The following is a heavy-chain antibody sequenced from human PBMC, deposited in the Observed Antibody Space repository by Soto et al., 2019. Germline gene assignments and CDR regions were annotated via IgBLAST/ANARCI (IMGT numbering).Heavy chain of an antibody. J-gene: IGHJ4*02. D-gene: IGHD5-12*01. V-gene: IGHV4-4*07. CDR1: GGSINTFY. Sequence: SETLSLTCTVSGGSINTFYWSWVRQPAGKGLEWIGRIFSSGSTSFNPSLESRGAMSVDTSKNQFSLCLSSVTAWDMAVYYCAREGSYSAYNFAHGINLWSFDFWGQGALVPSPQ. CDR3: AREGSYSAYNFAHGINLWSFDF. CDR2: IFSSGST.